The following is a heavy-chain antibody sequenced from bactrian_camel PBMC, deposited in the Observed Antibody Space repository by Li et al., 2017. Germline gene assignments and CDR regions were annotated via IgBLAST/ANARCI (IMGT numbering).Heavy chain of an antibody. CDR1: GYTYSSYC. Sequence: HVQLVESGGGSVQAGGSLRLSCAASGYTYSSYCMGWFRQAPGKEREGVAAIDSDGSTSYADSVKGRFTISQDNAKNTLYLQMNSLKPEDTAMYYCAADPACAIATMYDPRLGYWGQGTQVTVS. J-gene: IGHJ6*01. D-gene: IGHD4*01. CDR3: AADPACAIATMYDPRLGY. CDR2: IDSDGST. V-gene: IGHV3S26*01.